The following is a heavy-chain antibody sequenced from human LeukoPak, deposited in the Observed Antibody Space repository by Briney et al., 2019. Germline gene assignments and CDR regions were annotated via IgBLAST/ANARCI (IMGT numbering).Heavy chain of an antibody. J-gene: IGHJ4*02. V-gene: IGHV1-2*04. CDR1: GYTFTSYG. CDR2: INPNSGGT. Sequence: ASVKVSCKASGYTFTSYGISWVRQAPGQGLEWMGWINPNSGGTNYAQKFQGWVTMTRDTSISTAYMELSRLRSDDTAVYYCAIEWVVGNFDYWGQGTLVTVSS. D-gene: IGHD1-26*01. CDR3: AIEWVVGNFDY.